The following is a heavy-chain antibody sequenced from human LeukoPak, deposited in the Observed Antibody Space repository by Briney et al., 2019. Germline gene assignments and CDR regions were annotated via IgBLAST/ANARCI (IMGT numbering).Heavy chain of an antibody. Sequence: SETLSLTCTIPGASMRSNYWAWIGQSAAKGREGIGRIHHSGVTNDIPSVRGRITVSAHTSKNQFSLKVNCGTAADTALYSCAMDRGVERSRPAFDYWGQGILVSVSS. V-gene: IGHV4-4*07. CDR3: AMDRGVERSRPAFDY. J-gene: IGHJ4*02. D-gene: IGHD3-3*01. CDR2: IHHSGVT. CDR1: GASMRSNY.